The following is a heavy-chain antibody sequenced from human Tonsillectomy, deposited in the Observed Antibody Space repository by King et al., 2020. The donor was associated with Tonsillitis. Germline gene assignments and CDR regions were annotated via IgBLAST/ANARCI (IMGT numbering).Heavy chain of an antibody. J-gene: IGHJ4*02. Sequence: QLVQSGAEVKKPGESLKISCKGSEYRFTSYWIGWVRQMPGKGLEWMGIIYPGDSDTRYSPSFQGQVTISADKSIITAYLQWSSLKASDTAMYYCARQPQPHPGIAVAGTPFDYWGQGTLVTVSS. D-gene: IGHD6-19*01. CDR2: IYPGDSDT. CDR3: ARQPQPHPGIAVAGTPFDY. CDR1: EYRFTSYW. V-gene: IGHV5-51*01.